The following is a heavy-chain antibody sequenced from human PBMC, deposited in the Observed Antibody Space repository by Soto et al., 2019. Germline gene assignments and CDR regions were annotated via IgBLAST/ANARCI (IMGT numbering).Heavy chain of an antibody. CDR3: AREPFCCGGSGYSLSREYYYYMDV. CDR1: GFTFSTYS. V-gene: IGHV3-48*01. Sequence: EVQLVESGGDLVQPGGSLRLSCAASGFTFSTYSMNWVRLAPGKGLEWISYISSGSTTIYYADSVRGRFTISRDNDKNYLYLQMTSLRAEDTAVYYCAREPFCCGGSGYSLSREYYYYMDVWGKWTTVTVSS. J-gene: IGHJ6*03. D-gene: IGHD2-15*01. CDR2: ISSGSTTI.